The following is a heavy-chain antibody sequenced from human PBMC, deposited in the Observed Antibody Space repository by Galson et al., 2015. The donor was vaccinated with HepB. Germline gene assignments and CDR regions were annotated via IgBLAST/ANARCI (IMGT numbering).Heavy chain of an antibody. CDR2: IYYSGST. D-gene: IGHD3-10*01. CDR3: ARGKFGQRITMVRGVPYDAFDI. CDR1: GGSISSYY. J-gene: IGHJ3*02. Sequence: TLSLTCTVSGGSISSYYWSWIRQPPGKGLEWIGYIYYSGSTNYNPSLKSRVTISVDTSKNQFSLKLSSVTAADTAVYYCARGKFGQRITMVRGVPYDAFDIWGQGTMVTVSS. V-gene: IGHV4-59*01.